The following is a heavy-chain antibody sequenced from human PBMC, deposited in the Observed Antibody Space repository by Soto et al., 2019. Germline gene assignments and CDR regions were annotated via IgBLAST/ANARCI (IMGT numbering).Heavy chain of an antibody. V-gene: IGHV3-74*01. CDR1: GFTLSSYW. J-gene: IGHJ4*02. D-gene: IGHD3-22*01. Sequence: PGWSLRLSCAASGFTLSSYWMHWVRKAPGKGLVWVSRINSDGSSTSYADSVKGRFTISRDNAKDTLYLQMNSLRAEDTAVYYCARVWSSGYYYSDYWGQGTLVTVSS. CDR2: INSDGSST. CDR3: ARVWSSGYYYSDY.